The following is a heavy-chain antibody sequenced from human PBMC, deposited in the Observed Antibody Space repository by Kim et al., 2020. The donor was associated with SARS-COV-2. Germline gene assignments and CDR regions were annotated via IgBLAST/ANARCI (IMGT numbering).Heavy chain of an antibody. Sequence: GGSLRLSCAASGFTFSSYGMHWVRQAPGKGLEWVAVISYDGSNKYYADSVKGRFTISRDNSKNTLYLQMNSLRAEDTAVYYCAKDTVGFGAYYFDYWGQGTLVTVSS. D-gene: IGHD3-10*01. J-gene: IGHJ4*02. V-gene: IGHV3-30*18. CDR1: GFTFSSYG. CDR2: ISYDGSNK. CDR3: AKDTVGFGAYYFDY.